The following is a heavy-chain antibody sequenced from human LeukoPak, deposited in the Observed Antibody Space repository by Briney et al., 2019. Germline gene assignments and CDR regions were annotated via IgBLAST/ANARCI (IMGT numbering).Heavy chain of an antibody. CDR3: ARSWFGESIPFDY. V-gene: IGHV4-31*03. J-gene: IGHJ4*02. CDR2: IYYNGST. D-gene: IGHD3-10*01. Sequence: PSETLSLTCTVSGGSISSGGYYWSWIRQHPGKGLEWIGYIYYNGSTYYNPSLKSRITISIDTSKNHFSLKLSSVTAADTAAYYCARSWFGESIPFDYWGQGTLVTVSS. CDR1: GGSISSGGYY.